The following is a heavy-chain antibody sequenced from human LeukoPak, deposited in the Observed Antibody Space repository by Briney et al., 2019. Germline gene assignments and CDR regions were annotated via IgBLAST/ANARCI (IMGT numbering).Heavy chain of an antibody. J-gene: IGHJ4*02. D-gene: IGHD3-10*01. CDR1: GFTFSSYH. Sequence: GGSLRLSCAASGFTFSSYHMNWVRQPPGKGLEWVSYISSSGTTIYYADSVRGRFTVSRDNAKNSLYLQMDSLSAEDTAVYYCASLRGVNRWGQGTLVTVSS. CDR3: ASLRGVNR. CDR2: ISSSGTTI. V-gene: IGHV3-48*03.